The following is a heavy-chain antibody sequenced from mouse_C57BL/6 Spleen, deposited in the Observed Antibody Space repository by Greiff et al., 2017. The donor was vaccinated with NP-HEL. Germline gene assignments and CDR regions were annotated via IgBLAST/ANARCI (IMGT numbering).Heavy chain of an antibody. Sequence: VQLQQSGAELARPGASVKLSCKASGYTFTSYGISWVKQRTGQGLEWIGEIYPRSGNTYYNEKFKGKATLTADKSSSTAYMELRSLTSEDSAVYFCARRPLITTVVVPYFDVWGTGTTVTVSS. V-gene: IGHV1-81*01. CDR1: GYTFTSYG. J-gene: IGHJ1*03. CDR3: ARRPLITTVVVPYFDV. D-gene: IGHD1-1*01. CDR2: IYPRSGNT.